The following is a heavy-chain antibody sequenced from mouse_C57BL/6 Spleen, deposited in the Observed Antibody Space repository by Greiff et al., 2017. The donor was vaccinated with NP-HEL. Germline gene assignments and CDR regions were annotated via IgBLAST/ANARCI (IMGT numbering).Heavy chain of an antibody. D-gene: IGHD2-12*01. J-gene: IGHJ1*03. CDR3: AMRDYSGYFDV. CDR2: IHPSDSDT. Sequence: RPGQGLEWIGRIHPSDSDTNYNQKFKGKATLTVDKSSSTAYMQLSSLTSEDSAVYYCAMRDYSGYFDVWGTGTTVTVSS. V-gene: IGHV1-74*01.